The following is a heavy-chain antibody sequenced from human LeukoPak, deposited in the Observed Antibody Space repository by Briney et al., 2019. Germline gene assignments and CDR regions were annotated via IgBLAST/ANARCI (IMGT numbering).Heavy chain of an antibody. CDR2: IIPIFGTA. J-gene: IGHJ5*02. Sequence: GASVKVSCKASGYTFSSYAISWVRQAPGQGLEWMGGIIPIFGTANYAQKFQGRVTITADESTSTAYMELSSLRSEDTAVYYCARGRDGYNLREPFDPWGQGTLVTVSS. CDR1: GYTFSSYA. CDR3: ARGRDGYNLREPFDP. D-gene: IGHD5-24*01. V-gene: IGHV1-69*13.